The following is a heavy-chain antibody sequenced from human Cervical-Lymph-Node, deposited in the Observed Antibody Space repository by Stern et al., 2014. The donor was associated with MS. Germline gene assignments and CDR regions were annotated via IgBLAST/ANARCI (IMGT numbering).Heavy chain of an antibody. J-gene: IGHJ6*02. V-gene: IGHV1-2*02. CDR3: ARGYYGLDV. CDR2: INPDSGDT. CDR1: GYTFTGQY. Sequence: QVQLVQSGAEVKQPGASVKISCKASGYTFTGQYIYWVRQAPEQGLEWMGWINPDSGDTHYAQRFHGRVTMTRDTSISTAYMELSSLISDDTAVYYCARGYYGLDVWGQGTTVTVSS.